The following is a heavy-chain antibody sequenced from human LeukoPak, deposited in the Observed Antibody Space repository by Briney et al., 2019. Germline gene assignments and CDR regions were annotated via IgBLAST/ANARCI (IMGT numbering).Heavy chain of an antibody. CDR2: IYYSGST. V-gene: IGHV4-59*01. Sequence: SETLSLTCTVSGGSISSYYWSWIQQPPGKGLEWIGYIYYSGSTNYNPSLKSRVTISVDTSKNQFSLKLSSVTAADTAVYYCARGYYYGSGSYFDYWGQGTLVTVSS. CDR3: ARGYYYGSGSYFDY. CDR1: GGSISSYY. D-gene: IGHD3-10*01. J-gene: IGHJ4*02.